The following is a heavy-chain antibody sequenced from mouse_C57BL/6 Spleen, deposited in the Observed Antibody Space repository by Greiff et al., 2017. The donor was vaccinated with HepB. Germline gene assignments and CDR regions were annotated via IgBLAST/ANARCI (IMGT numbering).Heavy chain of an antibody. Sequence: VQLQQSGPELVKPGASVKISCKASGYAFSSSWMNWVKQRPGKGLEWIGRIYPGDGDTNYNGKFKGKATLTADKSSSTAYMQLSSLTSEDSAVYFGARNYGSSSYAMDYWGQGTSVTVSS. CDR3: ARNYGSSSYAMDY. J-gene: IGHJ4*01. D-gene: IGHD1-1*01. CDR2: IYPGDGDT. CDR1: GYAFSSSW. V-gene: IGHV1-82*01.